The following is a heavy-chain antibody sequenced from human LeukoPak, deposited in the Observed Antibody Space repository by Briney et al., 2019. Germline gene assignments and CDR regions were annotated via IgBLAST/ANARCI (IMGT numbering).Heavy chain of an antibody. CDR3: ARLTSQRIDWFGWFDP. CDR2: IYPGDSET. J-gene: IGHJ5*02. CDR1: GYTFTDYW. Sequence: GESLKISCKGSGYTFTDYWIAWVRQMPEKGLEGMGVIYPGDSETRYSPSFQGQITISADKSINTAYLQWNRLKASDTAIYFCARLTSQRIDWFGWFDPWGQGTLVTVSS. V-gene: IGHV5-51*01. D-gene: IGHD3-9*01.